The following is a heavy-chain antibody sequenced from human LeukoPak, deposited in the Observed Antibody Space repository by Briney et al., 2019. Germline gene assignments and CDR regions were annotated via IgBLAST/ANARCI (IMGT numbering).Heavy chain of an antibody. V-gene: IGHV4-59*01. J-gene: IGHJ4*02. D-gene: IGHD4-17*01. CDR2: IYYSGST. CDR1: GGSISSYY. Sequence: SETLSLTCTVSGGSISSYYWSWIRQPPGEGLEWIGYIYYSGSTNYNPSLKSRVTISVDTSKNQFSLKLSSVTAADTAVYYCARAPRRNYGDQTYFDYWGQGTLVTVSS. CDR3: ARAPRRNYGDQTYFDY.